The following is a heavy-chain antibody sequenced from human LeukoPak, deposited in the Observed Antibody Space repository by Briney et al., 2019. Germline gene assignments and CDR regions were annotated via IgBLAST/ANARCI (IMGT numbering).Heavy chain of an antibody. J-gene: IGHJ6*02. CDR1: GGSFSGYY. V-gene: IGHV4-34*01. D-gene: IGHD6-13*01. CDR2: INHSGST. Sequence: PSETLSLTCAVYGGSFSGYYWSWIRQPPGKGLEWIGEINHSGSTNYNPSLKSRVTISVDTSKNQFSLKLSSVTAADTAVYYCARGPSYSSSRGYGMDVWGQGTTVTVSS. CDR3: ARGPSYSSSRGYGMDV.